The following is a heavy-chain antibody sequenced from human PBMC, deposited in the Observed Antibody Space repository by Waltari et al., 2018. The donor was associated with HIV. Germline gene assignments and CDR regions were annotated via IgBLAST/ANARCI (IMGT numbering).Heavy chain of an antibody. J-gene: IGHJ4*02. D-gene: IGHD6-19*01. CDR3: AAVGSGWTYFDY. CDR2: IRSKTSTT. CDR1: GFDFSDYG. Sequence: EVQLVESGGGLVRPGGSLRLSCAASGFDFSDYGMSWVRQAPGKGLEWVSHIRSKTSTTYSADFVEGRFTISRDNVNKFLYLQMNNLRDEDTAVYYCAAVGSGWTYFDYWGQGALVSVSS. V-gene: IGHV3-48*02.